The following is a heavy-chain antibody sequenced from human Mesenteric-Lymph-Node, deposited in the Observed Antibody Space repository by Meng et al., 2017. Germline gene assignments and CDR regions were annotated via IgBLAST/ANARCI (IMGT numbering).Heavy chain of an antibody. J-gene: IGHJ4*02. D-gene: IGHD1-26*01. Sequence: SETLSLTCTVSGGSISSSSYYWGWIRQPPGKGLEWIGSIYYSGSTYYNPSLKSRVTISVDTSKNQFSLKLSSVTAADTAIYYCAYSGSNYPDYWGQGTLVTVSS. CDR2: IYYSGST. CDR3: AYSGSNYPDY. V-gene: IGHV4-39*07. CDR1: GGSISSSSYY.